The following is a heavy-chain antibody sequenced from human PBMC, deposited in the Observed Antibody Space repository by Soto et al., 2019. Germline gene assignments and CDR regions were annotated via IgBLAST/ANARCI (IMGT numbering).Heavy chain of an antibody. D-gene: IGHD6-13*01. CDR3: ARLATASTSFDY. Sequence: GPSVKVSCKASGYTFTGYYTHLVRQAPGQGLEWMGWINPNSGDTNYAQKFQGWVAMTRDTSITTAYMELSRLKSDDTAVYYCARLATASTSFDYSRQGSPVTVSS. V-gene: IGHV1-2*04. CDR2: INPNSGDT. J-gene: IGHJ4*02. CDR1: GYTFTGYY.